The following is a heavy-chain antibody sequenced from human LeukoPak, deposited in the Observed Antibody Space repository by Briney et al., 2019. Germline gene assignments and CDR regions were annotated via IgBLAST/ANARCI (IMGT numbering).Heavy chain of an antibody. CDR3: ARVGSSWYSQYYYYMDV. CDR1: GGTFSSYA. V-gene: IGHV1-18*01. Sequence: ASVKVSCKASGGTFSSYAISWVRQAPGQGLECMGWISAYNGNTNYAQKLQGRVTMTTDTSTSTAYMELRSLRSDDTAVYYCARVGSSWYSQYYYYMDVWGKGTTVTISS. D-gene: IGHD6-13*01. CDR2: ISAYNGNT. J-gene: IGHJ6*03.